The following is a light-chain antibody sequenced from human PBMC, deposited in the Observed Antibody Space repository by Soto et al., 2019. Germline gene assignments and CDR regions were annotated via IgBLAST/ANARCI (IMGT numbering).Light chain of an antibody. CDR3: TSYTPSSTYV. Sequence: QSVLTQPASVSGSPGQSITISCTGTSSDVGNYNYVSWYRQYPGKAPKLMIYAVSSRPSGVSNRFSGSKSGNTASLTISGLEAEDEADYYCTSYTPSSTYVFGTGTKLTVL. J-gene: IGLJ1*01. CDR1: SSDVGNYNY. V-gene: IGLV2-14*03. CDR2: AVS.